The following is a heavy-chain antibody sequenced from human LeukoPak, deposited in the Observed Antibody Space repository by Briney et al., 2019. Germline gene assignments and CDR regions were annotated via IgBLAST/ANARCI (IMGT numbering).Heavy chain of an antibody. Sequence: GASVKVSCKASGYTFTNYVVNWVRQAPGQGLEWMGWINTNTGNPTYAQGFTGRFVFSLDTSVSTAFLQISSLKAEDTAVYYCARDFCANGVCYISRWGQGTLVTVSS. CDR1: GYTFTNYV. CDR2: INTNTGNP. CDR3: ARDFCANGVCYISR. J-gene: IGHJ4*02. V-gene: IGHV7-4-1*02. D-gene: IGHD2-8*01.